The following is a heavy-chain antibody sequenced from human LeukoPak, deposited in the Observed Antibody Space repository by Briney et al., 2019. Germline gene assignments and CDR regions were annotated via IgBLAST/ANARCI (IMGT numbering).Heavy chain of an antibody. CDR1: GGSFSGYY. J-gene: IGHJ4*02. CDR2: IYTSGST. V-gene: IGHV4-59*10. D-gene: IGHD5-12*01. CDR3: ARASGYSGYDWVYYFDY. Sequence: PSETLSLTCAVYGGSFSGYYWSWIRQPAGKGLEWIGCIYTSGSTNYNPSLKSRVTMSVDTSKNQFSLKLSSVTAADTAVYYCARASGYSGYDWVYYFDYWGQGTLVTVSS.